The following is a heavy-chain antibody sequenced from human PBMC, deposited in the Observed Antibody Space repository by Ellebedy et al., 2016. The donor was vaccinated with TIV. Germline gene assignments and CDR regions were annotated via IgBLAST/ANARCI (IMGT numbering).Heavy chain of an antibody. V-gene: IGHV4-59*08. CDR2: IYYSGST. D-gene: IGHD4-17*01. CDR3: ARYGDYGVDY. J-gene: IGHJ4*02. CDR1: GGSFSGYY. Sequence: MPSETLSLTCAVYGGSFSGYYWSWIRQPPGKGLEWIGYIYYSGSTNYNPSLKSRVTISVDTSKNQFSLKLSSVTAADTAVYYCARYGDYGVDYWGQGTLVTVSS.